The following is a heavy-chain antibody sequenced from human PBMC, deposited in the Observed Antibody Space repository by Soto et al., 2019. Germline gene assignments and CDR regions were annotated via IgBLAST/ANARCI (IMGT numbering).Heavy chain of an antibody. CDR3: ARGGPIAVAGTARDY. Sequence: GGSLRLSCAASGFTFSSYSMNWVRQAPGKGLEWVSSISSSSSYIYYADSVGGRFTISRDNAKNSLYLQVNSLRAGDTAVYYCARGGPIAVAGTARDYWGQGTLVTVSS. CDR2: ISSSSSYI. J-gene: IGHJ4*02. V-gene: IGHV3-21*01. D-gene: IGHD6-19*01. CDR1: GFTFSSYS.